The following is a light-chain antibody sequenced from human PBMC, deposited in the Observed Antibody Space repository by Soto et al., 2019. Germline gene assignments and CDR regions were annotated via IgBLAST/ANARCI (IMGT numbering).Light chain of an antibody. Sequence: DIEMTQFPSTLSASIGDRVTITCRARQSVSAWVAWYQQTPGQAPNLLIYKASTLESGVPSRFSGSGSGTEFTLTISNLQPDDFATDYCQQYDNYPLTFGGGTKVDIK. CDR3: QQYDNYPLT. J-gene: IGKJ4*01. CDR2: KAS. V-gene: IGKV1-5*03. CDR1: QSVSAW.